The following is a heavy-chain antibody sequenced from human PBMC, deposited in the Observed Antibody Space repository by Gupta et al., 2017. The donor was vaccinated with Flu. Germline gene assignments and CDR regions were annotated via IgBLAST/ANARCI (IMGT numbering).Heavy chain of an antibody. CDR2: IWDDGTSK. Sequence: QVQLVESGGGVVQPGRSLRLSCAASGFMFSIYGMHWVRQAPGKGLEWVAVIWDDGTSKYYADSGKGRFTISRDNSKNTLDLQMSSLRADDTAVYYCTRGSIWGTKWYLDDGGQGTLVTVSS. CDR1: GFMFSIYG. V-gene: IGHV3-33*01. CDR3: TRGSIWGTKWYLDD. J-gene: IGHJ4*02. D-gene: IGHD3-16*01.